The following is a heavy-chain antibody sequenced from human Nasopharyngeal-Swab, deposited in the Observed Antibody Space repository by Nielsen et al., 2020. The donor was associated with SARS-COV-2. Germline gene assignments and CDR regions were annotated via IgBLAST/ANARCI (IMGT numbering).Heavy chain of an antibody. J-gene: IGHJ4*02. CDR3: ARRGYDILTGQYYFDY. V-gene: IGHV4-61*01. CDR1: GGSVSSGSYY. CDR2: IYYSGST. Sequence: SETLSLTCTVSGGSVSSGSYYWSWIRQPPGKGLEWIGYIYYSGSTNYNPSLKSRVTISVDTSKNQFSLKLSSVTAADTAVYYCARRGYDILTGQYYFDYWGQGTLVTVSS. D-gene: IGHD3-9*01.